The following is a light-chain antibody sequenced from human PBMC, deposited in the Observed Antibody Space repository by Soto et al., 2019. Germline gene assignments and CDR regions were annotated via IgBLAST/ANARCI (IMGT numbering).Light chain of an antibody. V-gene: IGKV3-15*01. CDR1: QSVSRN. J-gene: IGKJ1*01. CDR2: GAS. Sequence: EIVMTQSPATLSVSPGDRATLSSRASQSVSRNLALYQQKPGQAHRLHIYGASTRATGIPARFSGSAYGTEFARTICSLQSEDFAVYCCQQYDIWPWRFGQGTKVEF. CDR3: QQYDIWPWR.